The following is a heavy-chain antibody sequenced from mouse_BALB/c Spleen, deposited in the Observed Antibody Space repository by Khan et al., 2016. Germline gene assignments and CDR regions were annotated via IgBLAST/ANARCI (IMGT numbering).Heavy chain of an antibody. CDR3: ARYGSSYFDY. CDR2: ISYSGST. V-gene: IGHV3-2*02. Sequence: VQLKQSGPGLVKPSQSLSLTCTVTGYSITSDDAWNWIRQFPGNKLEWMGYISYSGSTSYNPSLKSRISITRDTSKNQICLQLNSVTTENTATYYCARYGSSYFDYWGQGTTLTVSS. CDR1: GYSITSDDA. J-gene: IGHJ2*01. D-gene: IGHD1-1*01.